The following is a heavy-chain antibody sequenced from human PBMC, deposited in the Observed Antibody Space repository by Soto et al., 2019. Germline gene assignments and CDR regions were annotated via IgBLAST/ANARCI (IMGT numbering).Heavy chain of an antibody. CDR2: ISWNSGSI. J-gene: IGHJ2*01. D-gene: IGHD1-26*01. Sequence: EVQLVESGGGLVQPGRSLRLSCAASGFTFDDYAMHWVRQAPGKGLEWVSGISWNSGSIGYADSVKGRFTISRDNAKNSLYLQMNSLRAEDTALYYCAKDSREMAPSWYFDLWGRGTLVTVSS. V-gene: IGHV3-9*01. CDR1: GFTFDDYA. CDR3: AKDSREMAPSWYFDL.